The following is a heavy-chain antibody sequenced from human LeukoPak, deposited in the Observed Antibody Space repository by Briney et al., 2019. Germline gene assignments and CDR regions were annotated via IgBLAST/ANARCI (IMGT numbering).Heavy chain of an antibody. D-gene: IGHD6-13*01. CDR3: ARDGTAAGLYFDL. CDR2: IRQGGSEK. V-gene: IGHV3-7*01. J-gene: IGHJ4*01. Sequence: GGSLRLSCAVSGFTFTDYWMNWVRQAPGKGLECVASIRQGGSEKTYVDSVKGRFTISRDNTKNSLSLQVNSLRVEDTAVYYCARDGTAAGLYFDLWGQGTLVTVSS. CDR1: GFTFTDYW.